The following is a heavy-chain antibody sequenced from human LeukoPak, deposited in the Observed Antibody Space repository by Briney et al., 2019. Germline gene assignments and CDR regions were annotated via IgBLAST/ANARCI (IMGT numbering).Heavy chain of an antibody. CDR3: ARSSVVAATLAVYYFDY. Sequence: ASVKVSCKASGYIFTSYAMHWVRQAPGQRLEWMGWINAGNGNTKYSQKFQGRVTITRDTSASTAYMELSSLRSEDTAVYYCARSSVVAATLAVYYFDYWGQGTLVTVSS. J-gene: IGHJ4*02. CDR1: GYIFTSYA. D-gene: IGHD2-15*01. V-gene: IGHV1-3*01. CDR2: INAGNGNT.